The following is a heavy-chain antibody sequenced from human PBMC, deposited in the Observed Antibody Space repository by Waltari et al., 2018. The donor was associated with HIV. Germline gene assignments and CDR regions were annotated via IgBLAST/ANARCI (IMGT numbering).Heavy chain of an antibody. CDR3: ARDYYDSSGEDAFDI. CDR2: IKQDGREK. CDR1: GFTFSSYW. J-gene: IGHJ3*02. D-gene: IGHD3-22*01. Sequence: EVQLVESGGGLVQPGGSLRLSCAASGFTFSSYWMSWVRQAPGKGREWVANIKQDGREKYYVDSVKGRFTISRDNAKNSLYLQMNSLRAEDTAVYYCARDYYDSSGEDAFDIWGQGTMVTVSS. V-gene: IGHV3-7*04.